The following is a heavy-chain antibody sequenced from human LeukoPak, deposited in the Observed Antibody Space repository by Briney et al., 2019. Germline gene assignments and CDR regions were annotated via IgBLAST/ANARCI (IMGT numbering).Heavy chain of an antibody. CDR2: IYPGDSDT. Sequence: GESLKISCKGSGYSLTSYWIGWVRQMPGKGLEWMGIIYPGDSDTRYSPSFQGQVTISADKSISTAYLQWSSLKASDTAMYYCAGRYYYDSSGYYYFDYWGQGTLVTVSS. J-gene: IGHJ4*02. D-gene: IGHD3-22*01. CDR1: GYSLTSYW. V-gene: IGHV5-51*01. CDR3: AGRYYYDSSGYYYFDY.